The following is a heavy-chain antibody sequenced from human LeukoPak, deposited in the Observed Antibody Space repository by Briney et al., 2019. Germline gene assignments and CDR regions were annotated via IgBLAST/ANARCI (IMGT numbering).Heavy chain of an antibody. J-gene: IGHJ4*02. CDR1: GGSFSGYY. V-gene: IGHV4-34*01. CDR3: ARDSRRAARPVVDY. CDR2: INHSGST. D-gene: IGHD6-6*01. Sequence: SETLSLTCAVYGGSFSGYYWSWIRQPPGKGLEWIGEINHSGSTNYNPSLKSRVTISVDTSKNQFSLKLSSVTAADTAVYYCARDSRRAARPVVDYWGQGTLVTVSS.